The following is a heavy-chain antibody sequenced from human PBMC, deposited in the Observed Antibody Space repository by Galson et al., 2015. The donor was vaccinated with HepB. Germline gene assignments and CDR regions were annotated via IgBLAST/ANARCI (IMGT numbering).Heavy chain of an antibody. CDR3: AGGGLVRGRKGWFDP. CDR1: GDSVSSHLAG. Sequence: CAISGDSVSSHLAGWNWIRQSPSRGLEWLGRTYYRSKWYIDYAESVKSRITINPDTSKNQFSLQLNSVTPEDTAVYYCAGGGLVRGRKGWFDPWGQGTLVTVSS. V-gene: IGHV6-1*01. D-gene: IGHD3-10*01. J-gene: IGHJ5*02. CDR2: TYYRSKWYI.